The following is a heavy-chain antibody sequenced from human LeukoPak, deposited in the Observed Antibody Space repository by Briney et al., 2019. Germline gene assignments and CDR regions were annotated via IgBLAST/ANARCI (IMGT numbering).Heavy chain of an antibody. CDR3: AKDWNWAIDY. V-gene: IGHV3-30*02. CDR2: IHYDSTTE. J-gene: IGHJ4*02. Sequence: AGSLRLSCAASGFAFSSYGMHWVRQAPGKGLEWVAYIHYDSTTEDYADSVNGLFTISRANSKNTLFLQMNNLRVEDMAVFYCAKDWNWAIDYWGQGTLVTVSS. CDR1: GFAFSSYG. D-gene: IGHD1-7*01.